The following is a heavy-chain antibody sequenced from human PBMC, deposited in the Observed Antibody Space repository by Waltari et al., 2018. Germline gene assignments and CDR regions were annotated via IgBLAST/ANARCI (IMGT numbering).Heavy chain of an antibody. CDR2: SSSRSSYS. J-gene: IGHJ4*02. Sequence: EVQLVESGGGLVKPGGSLRLSCAASGFTFSSYSMNWVRQGPGKGVEGGSSSSSRSSYSYYADSVKGRFTSSRDNAKNSLDLQMNSLRAEDTAVYYCAATTVDYWGQGTLVTVSS. D-gene: IGHD1-7*01. CDR1: GFTFSSYS. V-gene: IGHV3-21*01. CDR3: AATTVDY.